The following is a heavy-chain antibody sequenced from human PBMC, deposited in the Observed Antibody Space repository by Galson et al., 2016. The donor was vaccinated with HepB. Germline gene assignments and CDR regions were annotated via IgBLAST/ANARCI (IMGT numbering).Heavy chain of an antibody. CDR2: INAGNGVT. V-gene: IGHV1-3*01. Sequence: SVKVSCKASGYTFTSYTIHWLRQASGQRLEWMGWINAGNGVTKYSQKFQGRVTITRDTSASTTYMELSSLRSEDTAVYYCAREGYCSGGSCYPFDYWGQGTLVTVSS. CDR1: GYTFTSYT. D-gene: IGHD2-15*01. J-gene: IGHJ4*02. CDR3: AREGYCSGGSCYPFDY.